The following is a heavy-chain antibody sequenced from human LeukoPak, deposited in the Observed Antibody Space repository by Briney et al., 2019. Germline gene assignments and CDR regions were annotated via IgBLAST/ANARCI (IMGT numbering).Heavy chain of an antibody. Sequence: GGSLRLSCAAPGFTFTYYWMSWVRQAPGKGLEWVANIKQDGSEKYYVDSVKGRFTISRDNAKNSLYLLMNSLRVEDTAVYYCARHDYGDYGYYYYGMDVWGQGTTVTVSS. J-gene: IGHJ6*02. CDR2: IKQDGSEK. CDR1: GFTFTYYW. CDR3: ARHDYGDYGYYYYGMDV. D-gene: IGHD4-17*01. V-gene: IGHV3-7*01.